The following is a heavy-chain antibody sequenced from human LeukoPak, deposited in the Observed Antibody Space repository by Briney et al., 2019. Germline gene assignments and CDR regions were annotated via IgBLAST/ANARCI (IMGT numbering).Heavy chain of an antibody. CDR3: ARGIWEMATIPYWYFDI. D-gene: IGHD5-24*01. CDR2: ISTSGST. J-gene: IGHJ2*01. CDR1: GASISNYY. V-gene: IGHV4-4*07. Sequence: SETLSLTCTVSGASISNYYWSWIRQPAGKGLEWIGRISTSGSTNYDPSLKSRVTMSVDTSKNQFSLKLSSVTAADTALYYCARGIWEMATIPYWYFDIWGRGTLVTVSS.